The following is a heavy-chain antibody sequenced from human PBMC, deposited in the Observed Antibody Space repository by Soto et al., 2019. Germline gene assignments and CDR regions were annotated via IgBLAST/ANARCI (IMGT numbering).Heavy chain of an antibody. V-gene: IGHV1-3*01. Sequence: EASVKVSCKASGYTFTSYAMHWVRQAPGQRLEWMGWINAGSGNTQYSQKFQGRVTIARDTSASTAYMELNSLISEDTAVYYCARVERLGSVTGYFDYWGQGILVTVSS. CDR3: ARVERLGSVTGYFDY. D-gene: IGHD3-3*01. CDR2: INAGSGNT. CDR1: GYTFTSYA. J-gene: IGHJ4*02.